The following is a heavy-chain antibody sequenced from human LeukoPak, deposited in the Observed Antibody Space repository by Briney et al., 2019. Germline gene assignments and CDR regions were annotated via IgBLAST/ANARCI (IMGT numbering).Heavy chain of an antibody. Sequence: PGGSLRLSCAASGFTISSYAMSWVRQAAGKGLEWVSTISDSGSSTFYADSVKGRFTITRDNSKNTLYVQMNSLRAEDKAVYYCAKDYSRSDDSGTEKDLPFGCWGQGTLVTAAS. D-gene: IGHD3-10*01. J-gene: IGHJ4*02. CDR1: GFTISSYA. CDR2: ISDSGSST. V-gene: IGHV3-23*01. CDR3: AKDYSRSDDSGTEKDLPFGC.